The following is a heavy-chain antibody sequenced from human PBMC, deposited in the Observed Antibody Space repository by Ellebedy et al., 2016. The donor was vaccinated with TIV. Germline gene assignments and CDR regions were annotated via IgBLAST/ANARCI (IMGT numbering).Heavy chain of an antibody. Sequence: SETLSLTXTVSGGSISSYYWSWIRQPAGKGLEWIGLIYTSGSTNYNPSLKSRVTMSVDTSKNQFSLKLSSVTAADTAVYYCASGVVTDSSGTYGAFDIWGQGTMVTVSS. CDR2: IYTSGST. CDR3: ASGVVTDSSGTYGAFDI. CDR1: GGSISSYY. V-gene: IGHV4-4*07. D-gene: IGHD3-22*01. J-gene: IGHJ3*02.